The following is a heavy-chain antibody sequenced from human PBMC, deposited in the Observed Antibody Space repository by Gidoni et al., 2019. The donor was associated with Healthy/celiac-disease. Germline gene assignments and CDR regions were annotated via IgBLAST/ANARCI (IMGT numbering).Heavy chain of an antibody. J-gene: IGHJ5*02. D-gene: IGHD6-13*01. CDR3: ARDRIAAPGWFDP. CDR2: ISSSSSYI. CDR1: GFPFSSYS. Sequence: EVQLVESGGGLVKPGGSLSLSCAASGFPFSSYSMNWVRQAPGKGLEWVSSISSSSSYIYNADSVRGRFTISRDNAKNSLYLQMNSLRAEDTAVYYCARDRIAAPGWFDPWGQGTLVTVSS. V-gene: IGHV3-21*01.